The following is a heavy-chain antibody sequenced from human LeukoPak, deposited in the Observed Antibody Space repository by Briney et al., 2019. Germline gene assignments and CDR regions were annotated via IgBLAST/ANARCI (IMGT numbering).Heavy chain of an antibody. Sequence: ASVKVSCKASGYTFTGFYVHWVRQAPGQGLEWMGRINPNSGDTNYAQKFQGRVTMTRDTSISTAYMELSRLRSDDTAVYYCARDYCGGDCFPDYWGQGTLVTVSS. CDR1: GYTFTGFY. J-gene: IGHJ4*02. CDR3: ARDYCGGDCFPDY. V-gene: IGHV1-2*06. CDR2: INPNSGDT. D-gene: IGHD2-21*02.